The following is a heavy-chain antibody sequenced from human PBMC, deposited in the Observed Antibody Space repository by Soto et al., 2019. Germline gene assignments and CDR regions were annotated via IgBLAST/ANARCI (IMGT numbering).Heavy chain of an antibody. CDR2: IIPILGIA. J-gene: IGHJ4*02. CDR3: ARDEAAGTKFVDY. D-gene: IGHD6-13*01. CDR1: GGTFSSYT. Sequence: SVKVSCKASGGTFSSYTISWVRQAPGQGLEWMGRIIPILGIANYAQKFQGRVTITADKSTSTAYMELSSLRSEDTAVYYCARDEAAGTKFVDYWGQGTLVTVSS. V-gene: IGHV1-69*04.